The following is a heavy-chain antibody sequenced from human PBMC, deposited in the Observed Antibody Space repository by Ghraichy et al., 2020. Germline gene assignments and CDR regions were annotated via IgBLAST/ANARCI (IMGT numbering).Heavy chain of an antibody. Sequence: GGSLRLSCVGSESTFSDSDINWVRQASGKGLEWVSRIRSNPNNYATGYAASVKGRFTISRDDSKNTAYLEMNTLRTEDTAVYYCARQALVGTRTQFDDWGRGTLVTVSS. D-gene: IGHD4-23*01. V-gene: IGHV3-73*01. CDR2: IRSNPNNYAT. CDR1: ESTFSDSD. J-gene: IGHJ4*02. CDR3: ARQALVGTRTQFDD.